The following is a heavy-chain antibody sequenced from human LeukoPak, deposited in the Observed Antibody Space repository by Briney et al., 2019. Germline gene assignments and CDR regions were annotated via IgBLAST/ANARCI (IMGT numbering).Heavy chain of an antibody. CDR1: ADSFSGYS. J-gene: IGHJ6*03. V-gene: IGHV4-34*01. CDR3: ARTYEIVGSTAFYHYLFYMDI. CDR2: INDGGKA. D-gene: IGHD1-26*01. Sequence: SETPSLTCAVYADSFSGYSWSWIRQSPGRGLEWIGEINDGGKAKYNPSLRSRVTLSVDTSKNQFSLKLTSVTAADTAIYYCARTYEIVGSTAFYHYLFYMDIWGKGTPVTISS.